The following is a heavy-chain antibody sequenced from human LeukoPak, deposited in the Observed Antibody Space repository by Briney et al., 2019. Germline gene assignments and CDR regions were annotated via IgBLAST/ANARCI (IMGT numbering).Heavy chain of an antibody. CDR1: GFTFSTYG. CDR3: ARDGFTTSHAFDI. CDR2: FWYDGTDA. J-gene: IGHJ3*02. V-gene: IGHV3-33*01. Sequence: PGRSLRLSCAASGFTFSTYGMHWIRQAPGRGLEWVAFFWYDGTDAFYGDSVKGRFTITRDNSQNTLYLQMNSLRVEDTAVYYCARDGFTTSHAFDIWGQGTTVTVSP. D-gene: IGHD1-14*01.